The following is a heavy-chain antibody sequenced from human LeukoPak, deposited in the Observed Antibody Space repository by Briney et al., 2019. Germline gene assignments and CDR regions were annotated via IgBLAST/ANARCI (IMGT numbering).Heavy chain of an antibody. Sequence: GPSLKISSKGSGYSFPTYWIGWVRQLPGKGLEWMGIIYDGDSHTGYNPSLQGTGTISADKSNSTAYLQWSSLKASDTAMYYCARPYTIFGVVMSFDYWGQGTLVTVSS. V-gene: IGHV5-51*01. CDR1: GYSFPTYW. CDR2: IYDGDSHT. CDR3: ARPYTIFGVVMSFDY. J-gene: IGHJ4*02. D-gene: IGHD3-3*01.